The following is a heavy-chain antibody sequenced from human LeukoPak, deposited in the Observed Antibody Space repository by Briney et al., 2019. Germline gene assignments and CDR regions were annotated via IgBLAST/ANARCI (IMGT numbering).Heavy chain of an antibody. J-gene: IGHJ4*02. CDR1: GYSISSGYY. CDR3: ARGVGATTN. V-gene: IGHV4-38-2*02. CDR2: IYHSGST. D-gene: IGHD1-26*01. Sequence: SETLSLTCTVSGYSISSGYYWGWIRQPPGKGLEWIGSIYHSGSTYYNPSLKSRVTISVDTSKNQFSLKLSSVTAADTAVYCCARGVGATTNWGQGTLVTVSS.